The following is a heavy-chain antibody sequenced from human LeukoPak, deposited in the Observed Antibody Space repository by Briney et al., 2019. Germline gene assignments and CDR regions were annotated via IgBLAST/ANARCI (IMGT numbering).Heavy chain of an antibody. V-gene: IGHV1-58*01. CDR2: IIVGSGAT. D-gene: IGHD3-16*01. J-gene: IGHJ4*02. CDR3: AADLSNPRMGASYLDS. Sequence: SVKVSCKASGFTSTNFAVQWVRQARGQRLEWIGWIIVGSGATKCAQDFQERVTITRDLSTSTLYMELRSLTSEDTAVYYCAADLSNPRMGASYLDSWGQGTLVTVSS. CDR1: GFTSTNFA.